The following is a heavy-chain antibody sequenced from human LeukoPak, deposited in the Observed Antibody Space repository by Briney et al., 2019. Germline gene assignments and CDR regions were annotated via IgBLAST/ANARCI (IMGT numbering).Heavy chain of an antibody. Sequence: PSETLSLXCTVSGGSISGSYWSWIRQPPGKGLEWIAYMYNSGSTNYNPSLKSRVTISIDTSKNQFSLKLSSLTAADTAIYYCARGIESYGDYGYWGQGILVTVSS. CDR3: ARGIESYGDYGY. V-gene: IGHV4-59*01. J-gene: IGHJ4*02. CDR1: GGSISGSY. CDR2: MYNSGST. D-gene: IGHD4-17*01.